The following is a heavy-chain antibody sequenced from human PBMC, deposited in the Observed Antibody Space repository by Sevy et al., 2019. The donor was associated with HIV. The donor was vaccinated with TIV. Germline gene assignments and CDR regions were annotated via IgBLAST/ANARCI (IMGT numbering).Heavy chain of an antibody. CDR2: INPNSGGT. CDR1: GYTFTGYS. CDR3: ARVWNSDYYDSSGPNWFDP. V-gene: IGHV1-2*02. D-gene: IGHD3-22*01. J-gene: IGHJ5*02. Sequence: ASVKVSCKASGYTFTGYSRHWVRQAPGQGLEWMGWINPNSGGTNYAQKFQGRVTMTRDTSISTAYMELSRLRFDDTAVYYCARVWNSDYYDSSGPNWFDPWGQGTLVTVSS.